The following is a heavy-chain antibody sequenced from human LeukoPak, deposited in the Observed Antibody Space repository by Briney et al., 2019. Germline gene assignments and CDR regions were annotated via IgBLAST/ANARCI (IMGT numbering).Heavy chain of an antibody. CDR2: IYYSGST. Sequence: SETLSLTCTVSGGSISSSSYYWGWIRQPPGKGLEWIGSIYYSGSTYYNPSLKSRATISVDTSKNQFSLKLSSVTAADTAVYYCARQHSSSWSDWFDPWGQGTLVTVSS. CDR3: ARQHSSSWSDWFDP. V-gene: IGHV4-39*01. D-gene: IGHD6-13*01. CDR1: GGSISSSSYY. J-gene: IGHJ5*02.